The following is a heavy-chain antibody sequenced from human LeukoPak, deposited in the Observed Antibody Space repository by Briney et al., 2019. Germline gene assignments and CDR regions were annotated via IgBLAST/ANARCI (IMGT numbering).Heavy chain of an antibody. J-gene: IGHJ4*02. Sequence: SVTVSFKASGYTFTGYYMHWVRQAPGQGLEWMGRIIPILGIANYAQKFQGRVTITADKSTSTAYMELSSLRSEDTAVYYCARPSTTYYSDSSGYYLFDYWAREPWSPSPQ. D-gene: IGHD3-22*01. V-gene: IGHV1-69*02. CDR2: IIPILGIA. CDR1: GYTFTGYY. CDR3: ARPSTTYYSDSSGYYLFDY.